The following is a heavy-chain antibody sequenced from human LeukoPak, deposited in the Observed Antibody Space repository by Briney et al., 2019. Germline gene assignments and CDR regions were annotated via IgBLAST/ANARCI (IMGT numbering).Heavy chain of an antibody. V-gene: IGHV3-7*01. CDR1: GFTFSSYW. J-gene: IGHJ5*02. Sequence: GGSLRLSCAASGFTFSSYWMSWVRQAPGKGLEWVANIKQDGSEKYYVDSVMGRFTISRDNAKNSLYLQMNSLRAEDTAVYYCARRGSGWYNWFDPWGQGTLVTVSS. CDR2: IKQDGSEK. CDR3: ARRGSGWYNWFDP. D-gene: IGHD6-19*01.